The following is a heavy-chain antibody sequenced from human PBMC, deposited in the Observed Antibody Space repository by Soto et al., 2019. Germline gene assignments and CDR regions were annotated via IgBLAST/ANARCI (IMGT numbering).Heavy chain of an antibody. CDR1: GGSISNHY. Sequence: QVQLQESGPGLVKPSETLSLTCTGSGGSISNHYWSWIRQPPGKGLELIGYIYYNGNTNYNPSLKSRVNMSVDTSRNQISLKLTTVTAADTAVYYCTRANWYSEYWGQRTLVTVSS. D-gene: IGHD7-27*01. CDR2: IYYNGNT. V-gene: IGHV4-59*11. J-gene: IGHJ4*02. CDR3: TRANWYSEY.